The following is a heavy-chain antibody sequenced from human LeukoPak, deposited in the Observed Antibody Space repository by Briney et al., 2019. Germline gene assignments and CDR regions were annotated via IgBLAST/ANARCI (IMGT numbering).Heavy chain of an antibody. CDR1: GFTVSSNY. V-gene: IGHV3-66*01. CDR2: IYSGGST. J-gene: IGHJ3*02. D-gene: IGHD1-26*01. Sequence: GGSLRLSCAASGFTVSSNYMSWVRQAPGKGLEWVSVIYSGGSTYYADSVKGRFTISRDNSKNTLYLQMNSLRAEDTAVYYCARDLPIEWEQLGGAFDIWGQGTMVTVSS. CDR3: ARDLPIEWEQLGGAFDI.